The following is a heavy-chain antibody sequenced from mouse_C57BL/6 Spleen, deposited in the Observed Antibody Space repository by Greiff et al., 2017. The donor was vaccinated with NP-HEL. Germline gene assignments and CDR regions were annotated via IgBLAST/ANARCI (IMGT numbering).Heavy chain of an antibody. CDR3: VRLGVSAVVGYYCAMDD. Sequence: VQLQQSGAELVKPGASVKISCKASGYAFSSYWMNWVKQRPGKGLEWIGQIYPGDGDTNYNGKFKGKATLTADKSSSTAYMQLSSLTSEDSAVYFGVRLGVSAVVGYYCAMDDWGQGTSVTVSS. D-gene: IGHD1-1*01. V-gene: IGHV1-80*01. CDR2: IYPGDGDT. J-gene: IGHJ4*01. CDR1: GYAFSSYW.